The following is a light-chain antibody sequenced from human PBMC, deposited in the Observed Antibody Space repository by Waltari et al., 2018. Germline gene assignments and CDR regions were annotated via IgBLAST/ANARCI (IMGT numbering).Light chain of an antibody. Sequence: DVHMTQSPSSLSASVVDRVTITCRASQSISTYLNWYQQKPGKAPNLLMYSVSTLQSGVPSRFSGSGSGTDFTLTISNLQPEDFATYFCQQSYSTPYTFGQGTKLDIK. CDR3: QQSYSTPYT. J-gene: IGKJ2*01. CDR1: QSISTY. CDR2: SVS. V-gene: IGKV1-39*01.